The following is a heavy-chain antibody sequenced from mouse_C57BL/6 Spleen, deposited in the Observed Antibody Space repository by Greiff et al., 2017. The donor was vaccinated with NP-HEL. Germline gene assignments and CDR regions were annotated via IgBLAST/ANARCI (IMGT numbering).Heavy chain of an antibody. CDR2: INPSNGGT. Sequence: VQLQQPGTELVKPGASVKLSCKASGYTFTSYWMHWVKQRPGQGLEWIGNINPSNGGTNYNEKFKSKATMTVDKSSSTAYMQLSSLTAEDSAVDYWARGGPAGYAMDDWGQGTSVTVSS. CDR1: GYTFTSYW. V-gene: IGHV1-53*01. J-gene: IGHJ4*01. CDR3: ARGGPAGYAMDD.